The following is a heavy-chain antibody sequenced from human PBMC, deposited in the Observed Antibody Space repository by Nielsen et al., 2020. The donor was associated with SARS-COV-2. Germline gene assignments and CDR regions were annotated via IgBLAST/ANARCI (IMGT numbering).Heavy chain of an antibody. CDR1: GGSISSGGYY. CDR2: IYFSGSN. Sequence: SETLSLTCTVSGGSISSGGYYWSWIRHHPGKGLEWIGYIYFSGSNCYNPSLKSRVTISVDTSKNQFSLSLRSVTAADTAVYYCARESSGYDHYNYGMDVWGQGTTVTVSS. J-gene: IGHJ6*02. V-gene: IGHV4-31*03. D-gene: IGHD5-12*01. CDR3: ARESSGYDHYNYGMDV.